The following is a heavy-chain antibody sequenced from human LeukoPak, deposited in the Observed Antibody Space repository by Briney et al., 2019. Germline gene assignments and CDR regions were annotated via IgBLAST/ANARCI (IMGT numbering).Heavy chain of an antibody. CDR3: ARERAVNGWTSAHFDY. J-gene: IGHJ4*02. D-gene: IGHD6-19*01. Sequence: GGSPRLSCATSGFTFSSYSIHWVRRAPGKGLEWVSVISNDGNTKYYADSVKGRFTISRDNSENTLYLQINSLRIEDTAVYYCARERAVNGWTSAHFDYWGQGTLVTVSS. CDR2: ISNDGNTK. V-gene: IGHV3-30*14. CDR1: GFTFSSYS.